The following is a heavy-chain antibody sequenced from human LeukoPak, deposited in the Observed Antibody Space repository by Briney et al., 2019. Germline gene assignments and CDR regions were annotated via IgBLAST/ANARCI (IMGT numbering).Heavy chain of an antibody. D-gene: IGHD6-19*01. CDR1: GFTFSSYA. Sequence: PGRSLRLSCAASGFTFSSYAMHWVRQAPGKGLEWVAVISYDGSNKYYADSVKGRFTISRDNSKNTLYLQMNSLSAEDTAVYYCARVREGIAVAATDYWGQGTLVTVSS. J-gene: IGHJ4*02. CDR2: ISYDGSNK. CDR3: ARVREGIAVAATDY. V-gene: IGHV3-30-3*01.